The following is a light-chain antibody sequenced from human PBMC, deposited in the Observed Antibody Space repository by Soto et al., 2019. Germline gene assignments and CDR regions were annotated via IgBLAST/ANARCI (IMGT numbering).Light chain of an antibody. V-gene: IGLV1-47*02. J-gene: IGLJ2*01. CDR3: AAWDDRLSGPV. Sequence: QSVLTPPPSASGTPGQRVTISCSGSSSNIGSNYIYWYQQIPGTAPTIVIYTNNQRPSGVPDRFSGSKSGTSASLAISGLRSEDEAVYYCAAWDDRLSGPVFGGGTKVTVL. CDR2: TNN. CDR1: SSNIGSNY.